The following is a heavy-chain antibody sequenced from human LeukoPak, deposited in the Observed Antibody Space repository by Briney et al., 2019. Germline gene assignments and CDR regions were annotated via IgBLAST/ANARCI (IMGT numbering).Heavy chain of an antibody. V-gene: IGHV3-23*01. J-gene: IGHJ4*02. D-gene: IGHD6-19*01. CDR1: GFTFSSFA. Sequence: PGGSLRLSCAASGFTFSSFAMGWVRQAPGKGLEWVSTISGSGSSTYYVDSVKGRFTISRDNSKNTLYLQMNSLRAEDTAEYYFGKDSMGWYRRGPNYFDYWGKGPLVIVSS. CDR3: GKDSMGWYRRGPNYFDY. CDR2: ISGSGSST.